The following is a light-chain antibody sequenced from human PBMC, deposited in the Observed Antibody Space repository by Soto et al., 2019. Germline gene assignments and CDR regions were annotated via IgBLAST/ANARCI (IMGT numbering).Light chain of an antibody. V-gene: IGKV3-20*01. CDR1: QSVSSSY. Sequence: RAYLSCXXSQSVSSSYLAWYQQKPGQAPRLLIYGTSSRATGIPDRFSGSGSGTDFTLTISRLEPEDFAVYYCQQYGSSPRTFGRGTKVDIK. CDR3: QQYGSSPRT. CDR2: GTS. J-gene: IGKJ4*01.